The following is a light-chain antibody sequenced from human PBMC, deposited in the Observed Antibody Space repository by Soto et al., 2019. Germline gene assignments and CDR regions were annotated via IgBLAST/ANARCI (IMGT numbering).Light chain of an antibody. Sequence: EIVMTQSPATLSVSPGERAALSCRASQSVSSYLAWYQQKPGQAPRLLIYDASNRATGIPARFIGSGSGTDFTLTISSLEPEDFAVYFCQQRSGWPHTFGQGTKVDI. J-gene: IGKJ2*01. V-gene: IGKV3-11*01. CDR3: QQRSGWPHT. CDR1: QSVSSY. CDR2: DAS.